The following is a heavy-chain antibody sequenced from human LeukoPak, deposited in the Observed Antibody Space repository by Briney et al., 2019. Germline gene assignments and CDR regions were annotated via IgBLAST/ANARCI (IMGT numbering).Heavy chain of an antibody. D-gene: IGHD2-8*01. V-gene: IGHV1-18*04. CDR2: INPNSGNT. CDR1: GYTFTGYY. J-gene: IGHJ4*02. CDR3: ARDTGTYCTNGVCSLGY. Sequence: ASVKVSCKASGYTFTGYYMHWVRQAPGQGLEWMGWINPNSGNTNYAQKLQGRVTMTTDTSTSTAYMELRSLRSDDTAVYYCARDTGTYCTNGVCSLGYWGQGTLVTVSS.